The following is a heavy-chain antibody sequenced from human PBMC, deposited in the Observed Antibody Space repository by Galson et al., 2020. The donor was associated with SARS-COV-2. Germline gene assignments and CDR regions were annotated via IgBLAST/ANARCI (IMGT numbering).Heavy chain of an antibody. J-gene: IGHJ6*02. CDR1: GFTFNDYA. D-gene: IGHD1-26*01. V-gene: IGHV3-43*02. CDR3: AKDILLATYYYGMDV. Sequence: GGSLRLSCAASGFTFNDYAMHWVRQAPGKGLEWVAHISQDGGSTYYVDSVKGRFTISRDNSKNSLYLQMNSLRAEDTALYYCAKDILLATYYYGMDVWDHGTSVTISS. CDR2: ISQDGGST.